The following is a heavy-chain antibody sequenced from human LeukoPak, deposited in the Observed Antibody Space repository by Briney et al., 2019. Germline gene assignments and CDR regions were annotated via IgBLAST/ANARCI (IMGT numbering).Heavy chain of an antibody. CDR1: GFTFSDYY. V-gene: IGHV3-11*01. CDR2: ISSSGSTI. D-gene: IGHD5-24*01. CDR3: ARDVGQEMATKGVLDY. J-gene: IGHJ4*02. Sequence: PGGSLRLSCAASGFTFSDYYMSWIRQAPGKGREWVSYISSSGSTIYYADSVKGRFTISRDNAKNSLYLQMNSLRAEDTAVYYCARDVGQEMATKGVLDYWGQGTLVTVSS.